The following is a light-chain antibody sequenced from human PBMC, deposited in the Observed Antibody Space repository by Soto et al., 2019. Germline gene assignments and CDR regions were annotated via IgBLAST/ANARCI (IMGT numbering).Light chain of an antibody. CDR1: SSAIGAYNY. Sequence: QSALPQPPSAPGSPGQSVTISCPGTSSAIGAYNYVSWFQQHPGEAPKLIISEVNKRPSGVPDRFSGSKSGNTASLTVSGLQAEDEADYYCTSYGGRDNLMFGGGTKLTVL. J-gene: IGLJ3*02. CDR2: EVN. V-gene: IGLV2-8*01. CDR3: TSYGGRDNLM.